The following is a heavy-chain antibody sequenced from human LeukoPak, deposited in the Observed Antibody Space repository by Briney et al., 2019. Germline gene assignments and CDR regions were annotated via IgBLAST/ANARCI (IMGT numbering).Heavy chain of an antibody. Sequence: KTSETLSLTCAVYGGSFSGYYWSWIRQPPGKGLEWIGEINHSGSTNYNPSLKSRVTISVDTSKNQFSLKLSSVTAADTAVYYCARASRRWFGPWGQGTLVTVSS. J-gene: IGHJ5*02. CDR2: INHSGST. CDR3: ARASRRWFGP. CDR1: GGSFSGYY. V-gene: IGHV4-34*01.